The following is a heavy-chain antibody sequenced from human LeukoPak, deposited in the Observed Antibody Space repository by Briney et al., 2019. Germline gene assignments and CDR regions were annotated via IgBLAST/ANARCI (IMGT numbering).Heavy chain of an antibody. V-gene: IGHV4-34*01. Sequence: SETLSLTCAVYGGFFSGYYWSWIRQPPGKGLEWIGEINHSGSTNYNPSLKSRVTISVDTSKNQFSLKLSSVTAADTAVYYCARAVVLVSYYYYYGMDVWGQGTTVTVSS. D-gene: IGHD2-8*02. CDR3: ARAVVLVSYYYYYGMDV. CDR1: GGFFSGYY. CDR2: INHSGST. J-gene: IGHJ6*02.